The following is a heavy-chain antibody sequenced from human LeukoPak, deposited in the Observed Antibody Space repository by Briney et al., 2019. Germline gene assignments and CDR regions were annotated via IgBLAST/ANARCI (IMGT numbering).Heavy chain of an antibody. J-gene: IGHJ4*02. CDR2: ISGSGGST. Sequence: GGSLRLSCAASGFTFSSYAMSWVRRAPGKGLEWVSAISGSGGSTYYADSVKGRFTISRDNSKNTLYLQMNSLRAEDTAVYYCAKTPTVTHPPDGFNYWGQGTLVTVSS. D-gene: IGHD4-17*01. V-gene: IGHV3-23*01. CDR3: AKTPTVTHPPDGFNY. CDR1: GFTFSSYA.